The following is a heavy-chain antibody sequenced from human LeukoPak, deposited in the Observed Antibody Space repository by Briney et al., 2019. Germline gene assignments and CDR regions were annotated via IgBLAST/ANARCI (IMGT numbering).Heavy chain of an antibody. CDR1: GFAVSSNY. D-gene: IGHD6-13*01. CDR2: IYSGGST. CDR3: ARTVGSSWGGGYYFDY. J-gene: IGHJ4*02. Sequence: GGSLRLSCATSGFAVSSNYMSWVRQAPGKGLEWVSIIYSGGSTYYADSVKGRFTISRDNSKNTLYLQVNSLRPEDTAVYYCARTVGSSWGGGYYFDYWGQGTLVTVSS. V-gene: IGHV3-66*02.